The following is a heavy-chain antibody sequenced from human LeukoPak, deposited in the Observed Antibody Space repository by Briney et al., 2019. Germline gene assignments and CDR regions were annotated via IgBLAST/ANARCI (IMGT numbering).Heavy chain of an antibody. D-gene: IGHD3-3*01. CDR1: GGSMSSSNYY. J-gene: IGHJ5*02. CDR3: AGDRGTIFGVGYNWFDP. CDR2: IYYSGST. V-gene: IGHV4-39*07. Sequence: NPSETLSLTCTVSGGSMSSSNYYWGWIRQPPGKGLDWIVSIYYSGSTYYNPSLKSRVTISVDTSKNQFSLKLSSVTAADTAVYYCAGDRGTIFGVGYNWFDPWGQGTLVTVSS.